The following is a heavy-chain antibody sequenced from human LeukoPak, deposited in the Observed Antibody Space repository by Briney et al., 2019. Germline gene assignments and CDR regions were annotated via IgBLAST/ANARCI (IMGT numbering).Heavy chain of an antibody. J-gene: IGHJ3*02. V-gene: IGHV3-13*04. CDR1: GFTFSSYD. D-gene: IGHD3-10*01. Sequence: GGSLRLSCAASGFTFSSYDMHWVRQGTGKGLEWVSAIGTAGDTYYPGSVKGRFTTSRENAKNCLYLQMNSLRVGDTAVYYCARGRGWGTFDIWGQGTMVTVSS. CDR3: ARGRGWGTFDI. CDR2: IGTAGDT.